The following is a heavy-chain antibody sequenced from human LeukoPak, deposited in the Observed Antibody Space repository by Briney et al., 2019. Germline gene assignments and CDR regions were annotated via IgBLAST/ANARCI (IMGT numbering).Heavy chain of an antibody. CDR3: ANYCTSTTCAGHYYGMGV. V-gene: IGHV3-23*01. D-gene: IGHD2-2*01. CDR1: GFTFSSYA. Sequence: GGSLRLSCAASGFTFSSYAMHWVRQAPGKGLEWVSSISGSGGSTYYADSVKGRFTISRDNSKNSLCLQMNSLRAEDTAVYYCANYCTSTTCAGHYYGMGVWGQGTTVTVSS. CDR2: ISGSGGST. J-gene: IGHJ6*02.